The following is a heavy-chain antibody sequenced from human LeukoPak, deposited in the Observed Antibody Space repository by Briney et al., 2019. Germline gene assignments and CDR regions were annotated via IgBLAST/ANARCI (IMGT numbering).Heavy chain of an antibody. CDR2: FDPEDGET. CDR3: ATMGYSYGYHYYYCMDV. CDR1: GYTLTELS. J-gene: IGHJ6*03. Sequence: ASVKVSCKVSGYTLTELSMHWVRQAPGKGREWMGGFDPEDGETIYAQKFQGRGTMTEDTSTDTAYMELSSLRSEDKAVYYCATMGYSYGYHYYYCMDVWGKGPTVTVSS. V-gene: IGHV1-24*01. D-gene: IGHD5-18*01.